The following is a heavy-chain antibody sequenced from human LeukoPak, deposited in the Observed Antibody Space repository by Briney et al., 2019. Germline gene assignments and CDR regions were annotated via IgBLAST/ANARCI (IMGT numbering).Heavy chain of an antibody. V-gene: IGHV4-61*02. CDR1: GGSISSSSHY. CDR3: ARQTVAGAFDY. D-gene: IGHD6-19*01. CDR2: IYTSGST. J-gene: IGHJ4*02. Sequence: SETLSLTCTVSGGSISSSSHYWSWIRQPAGKGLEWIGRIYTSGSTNYNPSLKSRVTMSVDTSKNQFSLKLSSVTAADTAVYYCARQTVAGAFDYWGQGTLVTVSS.